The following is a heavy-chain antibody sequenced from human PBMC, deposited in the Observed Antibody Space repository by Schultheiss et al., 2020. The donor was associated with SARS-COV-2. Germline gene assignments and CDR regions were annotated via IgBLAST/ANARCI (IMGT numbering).Heavy chain of an antibody. CDR1: GFTFDDYA. CDR3: ARAGYCSGGSCYSDY. CDR2: ISWNSGSI. Sequence: GGSLRLSCAASGFTFDDYAMHWVRQAPGKGLEWVSGISWNSGSIGYADSVKGRFTISRDNAKNSLYLQMNSLRAEDTAVYYCARAGYCSGGSCYSDYWGQGTLVTVSS. J-gene: IGHJ4*02. D-gene: IGHD2-15*01. V-gene: IGHV3-9*01.